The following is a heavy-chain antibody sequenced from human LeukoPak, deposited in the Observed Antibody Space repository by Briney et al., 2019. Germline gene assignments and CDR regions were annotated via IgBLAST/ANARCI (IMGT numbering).Heavy chain of an antibody. CDR2: ISYDGSNE. V-gene: IGHV3-30*18. Sequence: GGSLRLSCAASGFTFSSYGMHWVRHAPGKGLEWVAVISYDGSNEYYADSVKGRFTISRDNSKNTLYLQMNSLRAEDTAVYYCAKATYSSSWNPGDYWGQGTLVTVSS. CDR3: AKATYSSSWNPGDY. J-gene: IGHJ4*02. D-gene: IGHD6-13*01. CDR1: GFTFSSYG.